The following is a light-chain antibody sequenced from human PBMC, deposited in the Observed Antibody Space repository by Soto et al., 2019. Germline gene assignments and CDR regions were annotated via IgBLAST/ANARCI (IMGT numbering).Light chain of an antibody. CDR3: QQRSNWPPG. CDR1: QSVSSY. J-gene: IGKJ3*01. Sequence: EIVLTQSPATLSLSPGERATLSCRASQSVSSYLAWYQQKPGQAPRLLIYDASNRATGIPARFSGSGSGTDFTLTISSLEPEVFAVYYCQQRSNWPPGFAPGTKVDIK. CDR2: DAS. V-gene: IGKV3-11*01.